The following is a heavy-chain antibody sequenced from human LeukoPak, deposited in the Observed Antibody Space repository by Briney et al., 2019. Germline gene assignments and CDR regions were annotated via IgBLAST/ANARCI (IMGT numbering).Heavy chain of an antibody. Sequence: GGSLRLSCAASGFTFSSYGMHWVRQAPGKGLEWVAVILYDGSNKYYADSVKGRFTISRDNSKNTLYLQMNSLRAEDTAVYYCARDLPPYNWNDGHPIDYWGQGTLVTVSS. CDR3: ARDLPPYNWNDGHPIDY. CDR2: ILYDGSNK. CDR1: GFTFSSYG. V-gene: IGHV3-33*01. J-gene: IGHJ4*02. D-gene: IGHD1-1*01.